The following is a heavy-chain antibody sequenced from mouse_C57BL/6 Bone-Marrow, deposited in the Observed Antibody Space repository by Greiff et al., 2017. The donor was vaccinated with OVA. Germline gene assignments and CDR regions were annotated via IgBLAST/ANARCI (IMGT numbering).Heavy chain of an antibody. V-gene: IGHV1-64*01. CDR3: ARSTTVVADY. CDR2: IHPNSGST. D-gene: IGHD1-1*01. CDR1: GYTFTSYW. J-gene: IGHJ2*01. Sequence: QVQLKQSGAELVKPGASVKLSCKASGYTFTSYWMHWVKQRPGQGLEWIGMIHPNSGSTNYNEKFKSKATLTVDKSSSTAYMQLSSLTSEDSAVYYCARSTTVVADYWGQGTTLTVSS.